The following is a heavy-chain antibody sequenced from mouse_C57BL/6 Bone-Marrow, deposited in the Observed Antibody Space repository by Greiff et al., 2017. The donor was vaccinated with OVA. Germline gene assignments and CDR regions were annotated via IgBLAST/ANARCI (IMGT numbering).Heavy chain of an antibody. CDR3: AKHGNYYGSSYYWYFDV. CDR2: IWGGGST. D-gene: IGHD1-1*01. J-gene: IGHJ1*03. CDR1: GFSLTSYG. Sequence: VKLVESGPGLVAPSQSLSIPCTVSGFSLTSYGVAWFRQPPGKGLEWLGVIWGGGSTNYNSALMSRMSISKDNSKSQVFLKMNSLQTDDTAMYYCAKHGNYYGSSYYWYFDVWGTGTTVTVSS. V-gene: IGHV2-9*01.